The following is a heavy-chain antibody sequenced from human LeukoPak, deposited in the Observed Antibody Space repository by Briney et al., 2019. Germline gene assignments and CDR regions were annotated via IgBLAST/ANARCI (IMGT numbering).Heavy chain of an antibody. CDR1: GFTFSSYW. J-gene: IGHJ4*02. D-gene: IGHD6-19*01. Sequence: GGSLRLSCAASGFTFSSYWMHWVRQAPGKGLVWVSRMNNDGSSTTYADSVKGRFTISRDNAKNTLYLQMNSLRAEDTAVYYCARADGSGWLTYWGQGTLVTVSS. CDR2: MNNDGSST. V-gene: IGHV3-74*01. CDR3: ARADGSGWLTY.